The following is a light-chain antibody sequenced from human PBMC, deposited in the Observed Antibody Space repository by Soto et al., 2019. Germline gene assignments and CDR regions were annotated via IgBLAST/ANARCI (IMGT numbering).Light chain of an antibody. Sequence: DIQITQSPSTLSASVGDRVTVTCRASQSIDNLLAWYQQKPGKAPKLLIYKASTLESGVPSRFSGSGSGTDFTLTISSLQPDDFATYYCQQYNSYSPWTFGQGTKV. CDR1: QSIDNL. CDR3: QQYNSYSPWT. J-gene: IGKJ1*01. CDR2: KAS. V-gene: IGKV1-5*03.